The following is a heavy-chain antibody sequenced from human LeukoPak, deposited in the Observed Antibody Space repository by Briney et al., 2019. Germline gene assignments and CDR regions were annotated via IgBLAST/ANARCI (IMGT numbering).Heavy chain of an antibody. V-gene: IGHV3-21*05. J-gene: IGHJ4*02. D-gene: IGHD5-12*01. CDR2: ISSSSSI. Sequence: GGSLRLSCAASGFTFSSFGLNWVRQAPGKGLEWVSYISSSSSIYYADSVKGRFTISRDNAKNSLYLQMNSLRAEDTALYYCAKDIAWDGRGYANFDYWGQGTLVTVSS. CDR3: AKDIAWDGRGYANFDY. CDR1: GFTFSSFG.